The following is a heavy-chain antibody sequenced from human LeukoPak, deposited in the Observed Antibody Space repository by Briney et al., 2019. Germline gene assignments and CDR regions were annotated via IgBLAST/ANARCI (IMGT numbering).Heavy chain of an antibody. Sequence: PGGSLRLSFEASGFTLSSNYLSWVRQAPGKGLECVSLIYTAGNTFYADSVKGRFTISRDNSTNTLYLQMNSLRANDTAVYYCAKARGSSVYEQFDNRGQGTQVTVSP. CDR3: AKARGSSVYEQFDN. CDR2: IYTAGNT. CDR1: GFTLSSNY. D-gene: IGHD5/OR15-5a*01. J-gene: IGHJ4*02. V-gene: IGHV3-53*01.